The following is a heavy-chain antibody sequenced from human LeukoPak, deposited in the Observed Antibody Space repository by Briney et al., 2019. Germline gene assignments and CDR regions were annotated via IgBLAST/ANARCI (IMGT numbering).Heavy chain of an antibody. Sequence: SQTLSLICTVSCGSISSGGYYWSGIPQHPGKGLEWFGYIYYRGSTYYTPSLKSRVTISVDTSKNQFSLELSSVTAADTAVYYCASDSIVGAPGAYYYYIDVSGKGNPGTVSS. V-gene: IGHV4-31*03. CDR2: IYYRGST. D-gene: IGHD1-26*01. J-gene: IGHJ6*03. CDR1: CGSISSGGYY. CDR3: ASDSIVGAPGAYYYYIDV.